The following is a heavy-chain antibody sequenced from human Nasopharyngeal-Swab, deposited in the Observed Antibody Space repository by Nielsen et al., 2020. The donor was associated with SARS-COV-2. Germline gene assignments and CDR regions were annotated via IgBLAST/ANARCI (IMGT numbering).Heavy chain of an antibody. D-gene: IGHD5-24*01. J-gene: IGHJ4*02. CDR3: ASYLGVDGQKRFDY. CDR2: IDYSGRT. V-gene: IGHV4-39*01. Sequence: SETLSLTCTVSGASVTDTDYFWGWIRQPPVTGLEWIGNIDYSGRTFYNPSLKSRVSISVDTSKNQFSLKLHSVTAADTAVYYCASYLGVDGQKRFDYWGQGTLVTVSS. CDR1: GASVTDTDYF.